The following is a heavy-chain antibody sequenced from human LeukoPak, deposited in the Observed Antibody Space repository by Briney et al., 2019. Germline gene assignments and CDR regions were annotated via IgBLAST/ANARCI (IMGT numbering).Heavy chain of an antibody. J-gene: IGHJ6*02. CDR3: ARDSYYDIEMDV. CDR1: GFTISSYW. D-gene: IGHD3-9*01. Sequence: GVSLRLYCAASGFTISSYWMSWVRQAPGKGLEWVANIKQDGSEKYYVDSVKGRFTISRDNAKNSLYLQMNSLRAEDTAVYYCARDSYYDIEMDVWGQGTTVTVSS. V-gene: IGHV3-7*01. CDR2: IKQDGSEK.